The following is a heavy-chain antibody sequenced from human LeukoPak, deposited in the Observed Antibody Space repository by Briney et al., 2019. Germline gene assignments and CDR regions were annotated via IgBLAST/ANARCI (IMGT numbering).Heavy chain of an antibody. J-gene: IGHJ4*02. CDR1: GFTFSSYA. CDR2: ISAGGGST. D-gene: IGHD6-19*01. V-gene: IGHV3-23*01. Sequence: GGSLRLSCAASGFTFSSYAMSWVRQAPGKGLECVSGISAGGGSTYYANSVKGRLTVSRDNSKNTLYLQMNSLRADDTAIYYCAKDRGSGWSFDYWGQGTLVTVSS. CDR3: AKDRGSGWSFDY.